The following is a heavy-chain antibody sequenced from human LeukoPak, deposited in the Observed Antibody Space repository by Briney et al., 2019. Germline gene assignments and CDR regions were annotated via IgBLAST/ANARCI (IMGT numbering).Heavy chain of an antibody. V-gene: IGHV3-53*04. CDR1: GFSVSGNY. Sequence: GGSLRLSCAASGFSVSGNYMSWVRQAPGKGLEWVSAIYSGGATYYTDSVKGRFTMSRHTSKNTLDLQMSSLRVEDTAVYYCARWKMEGIVVDVFDIWGQGTRVSVSS. J-gene: IGHJ3*02. CDR2: IYSGGAT. D-gene: IGHD3-22*01. CDR3: ARWKMEGIVVDVFDI.